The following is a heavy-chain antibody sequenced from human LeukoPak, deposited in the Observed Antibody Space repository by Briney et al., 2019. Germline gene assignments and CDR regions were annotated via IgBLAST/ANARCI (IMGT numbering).Heavy chain of an antibody. J-gene: IGHJ5*02. CDR3: ARGRRYSSGFNWFDP. D-gene: IGHD6-19*01. CDR2: ISWNSGSI. CDR1: GFIFNNYA. V-gene: IGHV3-9*01. Sequence: GGSLRLSCAGSGFIFNNYAMHWVRQPPGKGLEWVSGISWNSGSIDYADSVKGRFTISRDNAKNSLYLQMNSLRAEDTAVYYCARGRRYSSGFNWFDPWGQGTLVTVSS.